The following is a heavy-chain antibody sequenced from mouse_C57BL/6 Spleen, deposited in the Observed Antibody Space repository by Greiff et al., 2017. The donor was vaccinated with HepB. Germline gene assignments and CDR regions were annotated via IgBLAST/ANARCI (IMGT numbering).Heavy chain of an antibody. V-gene: IGHV1-52*01. CDR2: IDPSDSET. CDR1: GYTFTSYW. J-gene: IGHJ4*01. D-gene: IGHD1-1*01. Sequence: VQLQQSGAELVRPGSSVKLSCKASGYTFTSYWMHWVKQRPIQGLEWIGNIDPSDSETHYNQKFKDKATLTVDKSSSTAYMQLSSLTSEDSAVYYCARRYYYGSSYAMDYWGQGTSVTVSS. CDR3: ARRYYYGSSYAMDY.